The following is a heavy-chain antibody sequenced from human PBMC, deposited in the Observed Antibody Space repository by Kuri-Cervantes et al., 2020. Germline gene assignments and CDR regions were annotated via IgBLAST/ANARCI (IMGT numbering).Heavy chain of an antibody. D-gene: IGHD1-26*01. Sequence: GSLRLSCAVSGGSISSGGYYWSWIRQPPGKGLEWIGEINHSGSTNYNPSLKSRVTISVDTSKNQFSLKLSSVTAADTAVYYCARRGREGATLDYWGQGTLVTVSS. CDR3: ARRGREGATLDY. V-gene: IGHV4-34*01. CDR1: GGSISSGGYY. CDR2: INHSGST. J-gene: IGHJ4*02.